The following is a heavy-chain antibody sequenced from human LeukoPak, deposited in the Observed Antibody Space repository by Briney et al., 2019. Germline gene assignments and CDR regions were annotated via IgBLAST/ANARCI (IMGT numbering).Heavy chain of an antibody. J-gene: IGHJ4*02. V-gene: IGHV1-69*05. CDR2: IIPIFGTA. Sequence: EASVKVSCKASGYTFTSYGISWVRQAPGQGLEWMGGIIPIFGTANYAQKFQGRVTITTDESTSTAYMELSSLRSEDTAVYYCARGDWEFGGTFDYWGQGTLVTVSS. CDR3: ARGDWEFGGTFDY. D-gene: IGHD3-16*01. CDR1: GYTFTSYG.